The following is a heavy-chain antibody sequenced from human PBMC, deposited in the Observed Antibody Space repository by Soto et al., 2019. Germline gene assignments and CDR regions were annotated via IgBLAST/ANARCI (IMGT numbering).Heavy chain of an antibody. J-gene: IGHJ5*02. D-gene: IGHD5-18*01. Sequence: PSETLSLTCTVSGGSVSSGDYYWSWIRQPPGKGLEWIGYIYYSGNTNYNPSLKSRVIISVDTSKNLFPLKLTSVTAADTALYYCARIPVDTSMIYWLDPWGQGTLVTVSS. V-gene: IGHV4-61*08. CDR2: IYYSGNT. CDR3: ARIPVDTSMIYWLDP. CDR1: GGSVSSGDYY.